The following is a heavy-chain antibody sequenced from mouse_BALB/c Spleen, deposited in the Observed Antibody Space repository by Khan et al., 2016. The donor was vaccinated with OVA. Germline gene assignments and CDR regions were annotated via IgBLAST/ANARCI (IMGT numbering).Heavy chain of an antibody. CDR2: ISDGGSST. Sequence: EVELVESGGGLVKPGGSLKLSCAASGFTFSDYSMYWVRQTPDKRLEWVATISDGGSSTYYPDSVKGRFTISRDNDKNNLYLQMSSLKYEDTAIYYCSRAGYGGFAYWGQGTLVTVSA. CDR3: SRAGYGGFAY. J-gene: IGHJ3*01. D-gene: IGHD1-1*02. CDR1: GFTFSDYS. V-gene: IGHV5-4*02.